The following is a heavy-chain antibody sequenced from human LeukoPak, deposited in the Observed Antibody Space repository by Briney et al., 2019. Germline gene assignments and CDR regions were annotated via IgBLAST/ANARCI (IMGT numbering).Heavy chain of an antibody. D-gene: IGHD5-18*01. J-gene: IGHJ4*02. V-gene: IGHV1-69*13. CDR2: IIPLFKTA. CDR1: RGSLSSYG. CDR3: ASVPLHLYSYGTHFDY. Sequence: SVKVSCKASRGSLSSYGFSWVRQAPGQGLDWMGGIIPLFKTAKYAQKFQDRVTITADESSSTVYMELSSLRSEDTAVYYCASVPLHLYSYGTHFDYWGQGTLVTVSS.